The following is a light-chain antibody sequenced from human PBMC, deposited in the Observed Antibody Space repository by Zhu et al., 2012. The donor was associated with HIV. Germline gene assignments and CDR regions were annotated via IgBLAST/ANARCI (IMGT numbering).Light chain of an antibody. CDR3: QQYNNWPST. CDR2: RAS. J-gene: IGKJ1*01. CDR1: GSVRSF. V-gene: IGKV3D-15*01. Sequence: IVLTQSPATLSLSPGERATVSCRASGSVRSFLAWYQQKPGQVPRLLISRASTRATGIPDRFSGSGSGTDFTLTISSLQSEDFAVYYCQQYNNWPSTFGQGTKVEIK.